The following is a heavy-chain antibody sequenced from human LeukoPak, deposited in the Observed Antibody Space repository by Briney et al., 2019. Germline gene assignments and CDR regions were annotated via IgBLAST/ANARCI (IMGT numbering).Heavy chain of an antibody. J-gene: IGHJ3*02. Sequence: GASVKVSCKASGYTFTGYYLHWVRQAPGQGLEWMGWINPNSGGTNYAQKFQGRVTMTRDTSNNTAYMELSRLRSDDTAVYYCARNGDYDAFDIWGQGTMVTVSS. V-gene: IGHV1-2*02. D-gene: IGHD4-17*01. CDR3: ARNGDYDAFDI. CDR2: INPNSGGT. CDR1: GYTFTGYY.